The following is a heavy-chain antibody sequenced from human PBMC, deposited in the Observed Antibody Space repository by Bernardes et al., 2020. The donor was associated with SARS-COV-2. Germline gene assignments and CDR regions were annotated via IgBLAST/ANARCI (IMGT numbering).Heavy chain of an antibody. CDR3: ARAPTMELWLRAYYFDY. Sequence: GGSLRLSCAASGFTVTSSYMSWVRQAPGKGLEWVSLIDSVGNIYNADSVKGRFTISRDNSKNTVYLQMNSLRAEDTALYYCARAPTMELWLRAYYFDYWGLGTLLTVSS. CDR2: IDSVGNI. CDR1: GFTVTSSY. D-gene: IGHD5-18*01. J-gene: IGHJ4*02. V-gene: IGHV3-53*01.